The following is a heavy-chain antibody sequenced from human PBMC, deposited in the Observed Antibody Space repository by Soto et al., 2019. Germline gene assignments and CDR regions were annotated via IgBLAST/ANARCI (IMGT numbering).Heavy chain of an antibody. J-gene: IGHJ4*02. D-gene: IGHD6-25*01. CDR1: GYSISSGYY. V-gene: IGHV4-38-2*02. CDR2: FHHSGSI. CDR3: ARDHYSSGYLVSPY. Sequence: SETLSLTCAVSGYSISSGYYWGWVRQPPGKGLEWIGSFHHSGSISYNPSLKTRVTMSADMSKNEFSLKLSFVNAADTAVYYCARDHYSSGYLVSPYWGQGALVTVSS.